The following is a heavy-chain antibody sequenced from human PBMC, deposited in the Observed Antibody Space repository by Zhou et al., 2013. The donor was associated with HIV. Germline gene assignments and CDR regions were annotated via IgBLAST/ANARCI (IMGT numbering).Heavy chain of an antibody. J-gene: IGHJ6*03. Sequence: QLAQSGAEVKKPGSSVKVSCAGGFNNRAVTWVRQAPGQGLEWMGWISSFRGHTNYAQKLQGRVSVTTDASTNTAYMELRSLRSDDTAVYYCARALSARWGGGGFYYMDVWGKGTPVTVS. CDR1: GFNNRA. D-gene: IGHD6-25*01. V-gene: IGHV1-18*01. CDR2: ISSFRGHT. CDR3: ARALSARWGGGGFYYMDV.